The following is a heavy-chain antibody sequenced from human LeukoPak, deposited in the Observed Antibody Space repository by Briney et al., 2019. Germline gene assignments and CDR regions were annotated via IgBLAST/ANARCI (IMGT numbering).Heavy chain of an antibody. J-gene: IGHJ4*02. V-gene: IGHV4-59*01. Sequence: SEALSLTCTLYGDSFNDYYWSWIRQPPGKGLEWIGYLYYSGDTNYNPSLKSRVTISVDTSKNQFSMSLSSVTAADTAVYYCASSHPLGSNNDYYTPFDYWGQGTLVTVSS. CDR3: ASSHPLGSNNDYYTPFDY. CDR1: GDSFNDYY. CDR2: LYYSGDT. D-gene: IGHD3-3*01.